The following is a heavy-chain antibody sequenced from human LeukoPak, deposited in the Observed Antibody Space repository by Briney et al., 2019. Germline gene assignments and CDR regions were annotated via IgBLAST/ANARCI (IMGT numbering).Heavy chain of an antibody. J-gene: IGHJ4*02. D-gene: IGHD3-10*01. CDR2: ISGSGGTT. Sequence: PGGSLRLSCAAFGFTVSSNYMSWVRQAPGKGLEWVSAISGSGGTTNYVDSVKGRFTISRDNSKNTLYLQMNSLSADDTAVYYCAKVAHYYGSGSYYEYYFDSWGQGALVTVSS. V-gene: IGHV3-23*01. CDR1: GFTVSSNY. CDR3: AKVAHYYGSGSYYEYYFDS.